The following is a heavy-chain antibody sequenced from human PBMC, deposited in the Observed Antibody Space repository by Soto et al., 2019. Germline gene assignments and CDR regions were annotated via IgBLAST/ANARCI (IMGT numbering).Heavy chain of an antibody. CDR2: IYYSGST. CDR3: ARDMHGGFTHYFDP. D-gene: IGHD2-15*01. J-gene: IGHJ5*02. V-gene: IGHV4-59*01. Sequence: SETLSLTCTVSGGSISSYYWSWIRQPPGKGLEWIGYIYYSGSTNYNPSLTSRVTISVDTSKNQFSLKLSSVTAADTAVYYCARDMHGGFTHYFDPWGQGTLVTVSS. CDR1: GGSISSYY.